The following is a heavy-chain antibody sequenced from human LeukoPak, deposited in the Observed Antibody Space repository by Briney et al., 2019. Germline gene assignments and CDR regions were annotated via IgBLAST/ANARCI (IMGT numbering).Heavy chain of an antibody. Sequence: GGSLRLSCAASGFSFSSCWMHWHRQVPGKGLVWVSRINTGGTDTTYADSVKGRFTISRDNAKNTLYLQMSGLRDEDSAIYYCSKDLHYNAADHWGQGTLVTVSS. CDR1: GFSFSSCW. D-gene: IGHD1-14*01. CDR2: INTGGTDT. CDR3: SKDLHYNAADH. J-gene: IGHJ4*02. V-gene: IGHV3-74*01.